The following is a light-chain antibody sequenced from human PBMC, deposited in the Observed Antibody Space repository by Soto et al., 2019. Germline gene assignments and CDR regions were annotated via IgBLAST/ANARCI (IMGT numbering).Light chain of an antibody. J-gene: IGLJ3*02. V-gene: IGLV1-44*01. CDR3: AAWDDSLNGPV. CDR2: GGN. CDR1: TSNIESNN. Sequence: QSVLTQPPSASGTPGQRVTISCSGSTSNIESNNVDWYLQLPGTAPKLLIYGGNQRPSGIPDRFSGSKSGTSASLAISGLQSEDAGDYHCAAWDDSLNGPVFGGGTKLTVL.